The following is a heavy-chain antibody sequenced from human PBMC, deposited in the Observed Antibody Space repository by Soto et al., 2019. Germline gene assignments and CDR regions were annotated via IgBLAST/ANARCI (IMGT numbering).Heavy chain of an antibody. CDR3: AREAFSSSWLPGVNWFDP. CDR1: GDSVSSNSAA. D-gene: IGHD6-13*01. CDR2: TYYRSKWYN. V-gene: IGHV6-1*01. J-gene: IGHJ5*02. Sequence: LSQTLSLTCAISGDSVSSNSAAWNWIRQSPSRGLEWLGRTYYRSKWYNDYAVSVKSRITINPDTSKNQFSLQLNSVTPEDTAVYYCAREAFSSSWLPGVNWFDPWGQGTLVTVSS.